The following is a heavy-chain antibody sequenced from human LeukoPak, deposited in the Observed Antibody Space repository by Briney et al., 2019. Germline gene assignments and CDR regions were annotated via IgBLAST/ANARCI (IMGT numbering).Heavy chain of an antibody. CDR2: IHYRSQWYN. V-gene: IGHV6-1*01. D-gene: IGHD1-1*01. CDR3: ATGTTGTGRGLDV. Sequence: SQTLSLTCAISGDSVSSKTGGWNWIRQSPSRGLEWLGRIHYRSQWYNDYAESVKSRITINPDTSKNQFSLQLNSVTPEDTALYYCATGTTGTGRGLDVWGKGTTVIVSS. J-gene: IGHJ6*04. CDR1: GDSVSSKTGG.